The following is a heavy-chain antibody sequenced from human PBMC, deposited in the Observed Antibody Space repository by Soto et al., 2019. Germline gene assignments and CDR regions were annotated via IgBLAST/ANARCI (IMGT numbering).Heavy chain of an antibody. Sequence: QVQLVQSGAEVKKPGASVKVSCKASGYTFTTYGISWVRQAPGQGPEWMGWISTYNGNTNYAQKLQDRVTMTTDTYPSTAYRELRSLRSDDTAVYYCARENYGDYGYWGQGTLVSVSS. D-gene: IGHD4-17*01. CDR1: GYTFTTYG. CDR2: ISTYNGNT. V-gene: IGHV1-18*01. J-gene: IGHJ4*02. CDR3: ARENYGDYGY.